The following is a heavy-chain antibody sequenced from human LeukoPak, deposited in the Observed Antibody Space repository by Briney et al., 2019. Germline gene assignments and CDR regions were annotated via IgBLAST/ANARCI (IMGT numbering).Heavy chain of an antibody. Sequence: GGSLRLSCAASGFTFSSYGMHWVRQAPGKGLEWVAYIQYDGSNEQYAHSVKGRFRISRDNVKNSLYLQMNSLRAEDTAMYYCARVMRRGNYLDYWGQGTLVTVSS. CDR2: IQYDGSNE. CDR1: GFTFSSYG. D-gene: IGHD2-8*01. V-gene: IGHV3-30*12. J-gene: IGHJ4*02. CDR3: ARVMRRGNYLDY.